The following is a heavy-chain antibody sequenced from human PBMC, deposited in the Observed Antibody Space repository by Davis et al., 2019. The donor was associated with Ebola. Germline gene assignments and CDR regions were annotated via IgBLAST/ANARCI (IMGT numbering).Heavy chain of an antibody. CDR1: GGSMSGYY. CDR3: ARGYCSSTSCHPKYNWFDP. CDR2: IYYSGTT. D-gene: IGHD2-2*01. V-gene: IGHV4-59*08. J-gene: IGHJ5*02. Sequence: MPSETLSLTCTVSGGSMSGYYWSWIRQSPGKALEWIAFIYYSGTTKYNPSLKSRVTISQDTSKNQFSLKLSSVTAADTAVYYCARGYCSSTSCHPKYNWFDPWGQGTLVTVSS.